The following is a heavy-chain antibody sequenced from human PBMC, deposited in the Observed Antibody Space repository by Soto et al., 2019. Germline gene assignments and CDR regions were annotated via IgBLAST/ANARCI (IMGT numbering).Heavy chain of an antibody. J-gene: IGHJ4*02. D-gene: IGHD5-12*01. CDR1: GYTFTSYG. V-gene: IGHV1-18*01. CDR2: ISAYNGNT. CDR3: ARDARRRGYSGYADFDY. Sequence: ASVKVPCKASGYTFTSYGISWVRQAPGQGLEWMGWISAYNGNTNYAQKLQGRVTMTTDTSTSTAYMELRSLRSDDTAVYYCARDARRRGYSGYADFDYWGQGTLVTVSS.